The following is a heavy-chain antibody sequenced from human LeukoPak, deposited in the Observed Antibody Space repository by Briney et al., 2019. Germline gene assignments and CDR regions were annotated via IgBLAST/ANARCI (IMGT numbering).Heavy chain of an antibody. J-gene: IGHJ4*02. CDR2: ISSSSSYI. CDR3: ARDFYSQRLVPYFDY. V-gene: IGHV3-21*01. CDR1: GFTFSIYS. Sequence: GGSLRLSCAASGFTFSIYSMNWARQAPGEGLECVSSISSSSSYIYYADSVKGRFTISRDNAKNSLYLQMNSRRAEDTAVYYCARDFYSQRLVPYFDYWGQGTLVTVSS. D-gene: IGHD6-13*01.